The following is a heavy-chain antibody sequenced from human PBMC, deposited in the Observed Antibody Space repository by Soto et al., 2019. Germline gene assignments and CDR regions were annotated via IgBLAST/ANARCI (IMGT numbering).Heavy chain of an antibody. CDR1: GFTFSSYW. CDR3: ARVPKAYSSGWYGYYGMDV. CDR2: IKQDGSEK. Sequence: GGSLRLSCAASGFTFSSYWMSWVRQAPGKGLEWVANIKQDGSEKYYVDSVKGRFIISRDNAKNSLYLQMNSLRAEDTAVYYCARVPKAYSSGWYGYYGMDVWGQGTTVTVSS. J-gene: IGHJ6*02. V-gene: IGHV3-7*01. D-gene: IGHD6-19*01.